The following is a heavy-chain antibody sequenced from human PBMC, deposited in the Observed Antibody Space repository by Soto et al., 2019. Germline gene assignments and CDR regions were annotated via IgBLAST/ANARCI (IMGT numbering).Heavy chain of an antibody. J-gene: IGHJ5*02. V-gene: IGHV4-4*02. CDR2: IYHSGST. D-gene: IGHD4-17*01. CDR1: GGSISSSNW. CDR3: ASRTGDFAIWFDP. Sequence: QVQLQESGPGLVKPSGTLSLTCAVSGGSISSSNWWSWVRLPPGKGLEWIGEIYHSGSTNYNPSLESRVPISIDKSSNQFSLKLSSVTAADTAVYYCASRTGDFAIWFDPWGQGTLVTVSS.